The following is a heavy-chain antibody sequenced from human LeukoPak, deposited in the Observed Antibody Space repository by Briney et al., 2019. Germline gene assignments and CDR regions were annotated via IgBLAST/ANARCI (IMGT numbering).Heavy chain of an antibody. CDR2: INHSGST. CDR1: GVSFSGFY. D-gene: IGHD6-13*01. Sequence: PSETLSLTCAVYGVSFSGFYWSWIRQPPGKGLEWIGEINHSGSTNYNPSLKSRVTISGDTSKNQFSLKLSSVTAADTAVYYCARKLDHVDYWGQGTLVTVSS. V-gene: IGHV4-34*01. CDR3: ARKLDHVDY. J-gene: IGHJ4*02.